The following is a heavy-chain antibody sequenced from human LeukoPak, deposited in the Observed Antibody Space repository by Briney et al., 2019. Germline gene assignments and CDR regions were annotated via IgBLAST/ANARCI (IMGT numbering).Heavy chain of an antibody. CDR3: ARGYCSSTSCLSPFDY. CDR2: IIPIFGTA. D-gene: IGHD2-2*01. J-gene: IGHJ4*02. V-gene: IGHV1-69*15. CDR1: GGTFSSYA. Sequence: SSVKVSCKASGGTFSSYAISWVRQAPGQGLKWMGRIIPIFGTANYAQKFQGRVTITPDESTSTAYMELSSLRSEDTAVYYCARGYCSSTSCLSPFDYWGQGTLVTVSS.